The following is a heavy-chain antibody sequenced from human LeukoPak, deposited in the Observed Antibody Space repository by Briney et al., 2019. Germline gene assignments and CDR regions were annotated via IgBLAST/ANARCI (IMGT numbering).Heavy chain of an antibody. J-gene: IGHJ5*02. CDR3: AREEAVAPGWFDP. CDR2: ISAYNGNT. Sequence: ASVKVSCKASGYTFTSYGIIWVRPAPGQGLEWMGWISAYNGNTNYAQKLQGRVTMTTDTSTGTAYMELRSLRSDDTAVYYCAREEAVAPGWFDPWGQGTLVTVSS. D-gene: IGHD6-19*01. V-gene: IGHV1-18*01. CDR1: GYTFTSYG.